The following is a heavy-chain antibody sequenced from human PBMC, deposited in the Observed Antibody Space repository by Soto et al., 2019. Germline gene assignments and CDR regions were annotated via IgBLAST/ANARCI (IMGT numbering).Heavy chain of an antibody. Sequence: PGGSLRLSCAASGFTVNSNYMSWVRQAPGKGLQWVSLIYSDGGTDYAESVKGRFTISRDNSKNTLYLQMNSLKAEDTSIYYCATRMTTASYWGQGSLVTVSS. D-gene: IGHD4-17*01. CDR2: IYSDGGT. J-gene: IGHJ4*02. CDR1: GFTVNSNY. CDR3: ATRMTTASY. V-gene: IGHV3-66*01.